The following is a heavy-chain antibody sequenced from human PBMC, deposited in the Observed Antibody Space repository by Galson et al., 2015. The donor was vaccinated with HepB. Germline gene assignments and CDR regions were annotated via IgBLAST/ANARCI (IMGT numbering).Heavy chain of an antibody. V-gene: IGHV3-23*01. CDR1: GFNFRRYA. Sequence: SLRLSCAASGFNFRRYAMSWVRQAPGRGLEWVSGISGSGFFTNYAASVPGRFTISRDNSKNKMYLQMNSLGAEDTAVYYCARPKDVGSGWSRVEWYFDLWGRGTLVTVSS. J-gene: IGHJ2*01. CDR3: ARPKDVGSGWSRVEWYFDL. D-gene: IGHD6-19*01. CDR2: ISGSGFFT.